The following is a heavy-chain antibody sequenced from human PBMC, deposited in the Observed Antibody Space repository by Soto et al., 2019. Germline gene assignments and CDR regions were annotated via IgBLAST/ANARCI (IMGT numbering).Heavy chain of an antibody. CDR3: ARDHKGGYYYYGMDV. J-gene: IGHJ6*02. CDR1: GFTFSSYE. CDR2: ISSSGSTI. V-gene: IGHV3-48*03. Sequence: GGSPTLFRAASGFTFSSYEMNWVRQAPGKGLEWVSYISSSGSTIYYADSVKGRFTISRDNAKNSLYLQMNSLRAEDTAVYYCARDHKGGYYYYGMDVWGQVTTATVSS.